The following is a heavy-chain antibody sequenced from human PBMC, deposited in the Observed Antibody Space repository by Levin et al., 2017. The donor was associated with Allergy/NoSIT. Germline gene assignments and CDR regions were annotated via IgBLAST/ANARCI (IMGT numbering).Heavy chain of an antibody. V-gene: IGHV4-34*01. CDR2: INHSGST. Sequence: RSQTLSLTCAVYGGSFSGYYWSWIRQPPGKGLEWIGEINHSGSTNYNPSLKSRVTISVDTSKNQFSLKLSSVTAADTAVYYCARSFLYYDILTGYYIKGETLDYWGQGTLVTVSS. J-gene: IGHJ4*02. CDR3: ARSFLYYDILTGYYIKGETLDY. CDR1: GGSFSGYY. D-gene: IGHD3-9*01.